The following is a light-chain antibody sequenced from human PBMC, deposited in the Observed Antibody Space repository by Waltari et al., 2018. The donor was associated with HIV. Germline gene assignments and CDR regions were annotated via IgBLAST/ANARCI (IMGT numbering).Light chain of an antibody. CDR2: DTS. Sequence: QAVVTHEPSLTVSPGGTGTLTSTSSPGAVTSCHYPYWFQQKPGQAPRTLIDDTSNKPSWTPARFSGSLLGGKAALTLSGAQAEDEAEYYCLLSYSGARVFGGGTKLTVL. J-gene: IGLJ3*02. V-gene: IGLV7-46*01. CDR3: LLSYSGARV. CDR1: PGAVTSCHY.